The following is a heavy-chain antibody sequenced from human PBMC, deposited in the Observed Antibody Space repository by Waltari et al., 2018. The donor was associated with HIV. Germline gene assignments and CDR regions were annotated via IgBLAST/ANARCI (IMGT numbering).Heavy chain of an antibody. Sequence: EVQLVESGGGLVQPGGSLRLSCAASGFTFSTLSMNWVRQAPGKGLEWFSHISGSRFTIYYADSVKGRFTISRDNAKNSLYLQMNSLRAEDTAVYYCARDRGVVTPNYGMDVWGQGTTVTVSS. CDR2: ISGSRFTI. J-gene: IGHJ6*02. V-gene: IGHV3-48*01. CDR1: GFTFSTLS. CDR3: ARDRGVVTPNYGMDV. D-gene: IGHD2-21*02.